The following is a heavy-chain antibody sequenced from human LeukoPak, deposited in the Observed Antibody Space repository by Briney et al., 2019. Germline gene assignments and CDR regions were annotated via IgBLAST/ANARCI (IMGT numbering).Heavy chain of an antibody. CDR1: GGTFSSYA. CDR2: IIPIFGTA. D-gene: IGHD3-22*01. CDR3: ATHYYDSSGYYIH. V-gene: IGHV1-69*13. J-gene: IGHJ4*02. Sequence: ASVKVSCKASGGTFSSYAISWMRQAPGQGLEWMGGIIPIFGTANYAQKFQGRVTITADESTSTAYMELSSLRSEDTAVYYCATHYYDSSGYYIHWGQGTLVTVSS.